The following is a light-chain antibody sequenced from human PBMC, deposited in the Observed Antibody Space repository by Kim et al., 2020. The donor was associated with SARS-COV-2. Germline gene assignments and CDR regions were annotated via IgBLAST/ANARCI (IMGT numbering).Light chain of an antibody. CDR3: QQYYSYPLT. CDR1: QGISSY. V-gene: IGKV1-8*01. Sequence: ASTGDRVTITCRASQGISSYLAWYQQKPGKAPKLLIYAASTLQSGVPSRFSGSGSGTDFTLTISCLQSEDFATYYCQQYYSYPLTFCGGTKVEIK. CDR2: AAS. J-gene: IGKJ4*01.